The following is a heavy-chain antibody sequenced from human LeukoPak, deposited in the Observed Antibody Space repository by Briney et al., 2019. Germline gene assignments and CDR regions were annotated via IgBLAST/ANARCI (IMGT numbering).Heavy chain of an antibody. CDR1: GFTFSRYT. J-gene: IGHJ6*03. V-gene: IGHV3-21*01. CDR3: ARVPGGDYQSRSWSHSVRGVWGGYYYYMDV. CDR2: INSNSFYI. Sequence: PAGSLRLSCAASGFTFSRYTMNWVRQAPGKGPEWVSSINSNSFYIYSADSVQGRFTVSRDNAKNSLYLQMNSLRAEDTAVYYCARVPGGDYQSRSWSHSVRGVWGGYYYYMDVWGKGTTVTVSS. D-gene: IGHD6-13*01.